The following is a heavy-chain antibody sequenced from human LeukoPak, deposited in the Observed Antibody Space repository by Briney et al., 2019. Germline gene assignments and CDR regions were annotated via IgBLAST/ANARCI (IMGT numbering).Heavy chain of an antibody. D-gene: IGHD6-13*01. Sequence: SETLSLTCTVSGGSISSSSYYWGWIRQPPGKGLEWIGSIYYSGSTYYNPSLKSRVTISIDTSKNQFSLKLSSVTAADTAVYYCARASSSWYYFDYWGQGTLVTVSS. CDR2: IYYSGST. J-gene: IGHJ4*02. CDR3: ARASSSWYYFDY. V-gene: IGHV4-39*01. CDR1: GGSISSSSYY.